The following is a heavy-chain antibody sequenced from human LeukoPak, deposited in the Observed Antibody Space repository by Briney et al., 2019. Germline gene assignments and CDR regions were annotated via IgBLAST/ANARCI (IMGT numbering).Heavy chain of an antibody. CDR2: IKPNSGGT. Sequence: GASVKVSCKASGYTFTGYYMHWVRQAPGQGLEWMGWIKPNSGGTNYAQKFQGRVTMTRDTSINTAYMELSGLRSDDTAVYYCARDHFDFWSGYTVMDVWGKGTTVTVSS. J-gene: IGHJ6*03. CDR1: GYTFTGYY. D-gene: IGHD3-3*01. V-gene: IGHV1-2*02. CDR3: ARDHFDFWSGYTVMDV.